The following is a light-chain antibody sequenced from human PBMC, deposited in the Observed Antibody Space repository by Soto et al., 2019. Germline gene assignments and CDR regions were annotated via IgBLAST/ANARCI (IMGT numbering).Light chain of an antibody. Sequence: QSALTQPPSVSGSPGQSITISCTGTSSDVGNYNLVSWYQHLPGKAPKLLIYEGSKRPSGVSSRFSGSRSGNTASLTISGLQAEDEADYYCCSHAGSSTWVFGGGTKLTVL. V-gene: IGLV2-23*01. J-gene: IGLJ3*02. CDR2: EGS. CDR1: SSDVGNYNL. CDR3: CSHAGSSTWV.